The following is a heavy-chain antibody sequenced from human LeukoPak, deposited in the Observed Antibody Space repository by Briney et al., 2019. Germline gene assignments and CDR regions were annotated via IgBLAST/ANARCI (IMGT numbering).Heavy chain of an antibody. CDR1: GGSFSGYY. D-gene: IGHD6-19*01. CDR3: ARVVAGRSPPFDY. J-gene: IGHJ4*02. CDR2: INHSGST. Sequence: SETLSLTCAVYGGSFSGYYWSWIRQPPGKGLEWIGEINHSGSTNYNPSLKSRVTISVDTSKNQFSLKLSSVTAADTAVYYCARVVAGRSPPFDYWGQGTLVTVSS. V-gene: IGHV4-34*01.